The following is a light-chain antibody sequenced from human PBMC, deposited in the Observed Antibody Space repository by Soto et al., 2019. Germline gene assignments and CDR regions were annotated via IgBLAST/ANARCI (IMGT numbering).Light chain of an antibody. CDR1: QSVSSNY. Sequence: ETVLTQSPGTLSLSPGERATLSCRASQSVSSNYLAWYQHIPGQAPRLLIYGASTRATGIPDRFSGSGSGTDFTLTISRLEPEDFAVYYCQQFDRSLPSWTFRQGTKVE. J-gene: IGKJ1*01. V-gene: IGKV3-20*01. CDR3: QQFDRSLPSWT. CDR2: GAS.